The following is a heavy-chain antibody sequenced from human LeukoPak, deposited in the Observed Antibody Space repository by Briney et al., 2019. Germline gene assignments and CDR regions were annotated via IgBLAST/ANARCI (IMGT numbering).Heavy chain of an antibody. CDR2: IIPILGIA. CDR1: GGTFSSYA. D-gene: IGHD6-13*01. CDR3: ARGVRSSSWGLLSMDV. J-gene: IGHJ6*02. Sequence: SVKVSCKASGGTFSSYAISWVRQAPGQGLEWMGRIIPILGIANYAQKFQGRVTITADKSTSTAYMELSSLRSEDTAVYYCARGVRSSSWGLLSMDVWGQGATVTVSS. V-gene: IGHV1-69*04.